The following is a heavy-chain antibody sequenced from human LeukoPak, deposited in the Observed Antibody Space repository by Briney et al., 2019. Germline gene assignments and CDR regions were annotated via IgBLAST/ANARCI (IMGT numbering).Heavy chain of an antibody. J-gene: IGHJ6*04. CDR1: GGSISNYY. CDR3: ARGREDGYNYSLDV. CDR2: IYYSGTT. Sequence: SETLSLTCTVSGGSISNYYWNWIRQPPGKGLELIGYIYYSGTTNYNPSLKSRVSMSVDTSKNQFSLKLSSVTAADTAVYYCARGREDGYNYSLDVWGKGTTVTVSS. D-gene: IGHD5-24*01. V-gene: IGHV4-59*12.